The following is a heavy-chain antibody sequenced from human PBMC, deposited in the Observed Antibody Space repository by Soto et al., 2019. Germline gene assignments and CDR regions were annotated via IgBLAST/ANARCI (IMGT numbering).Heavy chain of an antibody. CDR3: ARDRSALAPYYYGMDV. V-gene: IGHV4-59*01. Sequence: SETLSLTCTVSGGSLNNSYWSWIRQPPGRGLEWIANMHYSGTTNYNPSLRSPVTMSIDTSKSQVSLRLSSVTAAGTAVYYCARDRSALAPYYYGMDVWGQGTTVTVSS. D-gene: IGHD5-18*01. CDR2: MHYSGTT. CDR1: GGSLNNSY. J-gene: IGHJ6*02.